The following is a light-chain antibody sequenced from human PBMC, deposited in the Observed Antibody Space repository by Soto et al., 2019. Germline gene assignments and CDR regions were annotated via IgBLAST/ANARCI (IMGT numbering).Light chain of an antibody. CDR2: GAS. J-gene: IGKJ1*01. CDR1: ESVLNN. CDR3: QKYNNWPPRT. Sequence: EVVMTQSPATLSVSLGERATLSCRASESVLNNLAWYQQKPGQAPRLLIYGASNRATGIPARFSGSGSGTEFALTISRLQSEDFAVYYCQKYNNWPPRTFGQGTKVDIK. V-gene: IGKV3-15*01.